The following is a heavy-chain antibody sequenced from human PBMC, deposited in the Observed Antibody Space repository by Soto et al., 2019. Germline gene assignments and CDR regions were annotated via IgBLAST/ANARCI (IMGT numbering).Heavy chain of an antibody. J-gene: IGHJ4*02. CDR2: IYYSGST. Sequence: SETLSLTCIVSGGSISNYYWSWIRQPPGKGLEWIGYIYYSGSTNYNPSLKSRVTISVDKSKNQFSLKLSSVTAADTAVYYCARVYRYYGSGNYFDYWGQGTLVTVSS. CDR3: ARVYRYYGSGNYFDY. V-gene: IGHV4-59*12. D-gene: IGHD3-10*01. CDR1: GGSISNYY.